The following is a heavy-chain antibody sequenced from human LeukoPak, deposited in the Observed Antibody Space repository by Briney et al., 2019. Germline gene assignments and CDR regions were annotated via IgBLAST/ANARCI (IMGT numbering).Heavy chain of an antibody. Sequence: QPGGSLRLSCAASGLTFSSYEMNWVRQAPGKGLVWVSYISSSGSTIYYADSVKGRFTISRDNAKNSLYLQMNSLRAEDTAVYYCAAYYYDSSGYYYWGQGTLVTVSS. CDR3: AAYYYDSSGYYY. J-gene: IGHJ4*02. CDR1: GLTFSSYE. CDR2: ISSSGSTI. V-gene: IGHV3-48*03. D-gene: IGHD3-22*01.